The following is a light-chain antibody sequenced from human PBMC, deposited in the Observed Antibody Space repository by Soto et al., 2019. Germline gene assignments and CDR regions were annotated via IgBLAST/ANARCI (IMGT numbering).Light chain of an antibody. CDR1: SGHSSYA. V-gene: IGLV4-69*01. CDR3: QTWGTGIDVV. Sequence: QPVLTQSPSASASLGASVKVTCTLSSGHSSYATAWHQQQPEKGPRYLMKLNSNGSHNKGDGIPDRFSGSSSGAERYLTISSLQSEDEADYYCQTWGTGIDVVFGGGTKLTVL. CDR2: LNSNGSH. J-gene: IGLJ2*01.